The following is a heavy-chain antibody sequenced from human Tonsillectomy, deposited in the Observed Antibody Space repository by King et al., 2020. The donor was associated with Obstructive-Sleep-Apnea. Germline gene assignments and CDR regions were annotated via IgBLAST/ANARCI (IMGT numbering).Heavy chain of an antibody. V-gene: IGHV3-23*04. CDR1: GFAFTTYA. J-gene: IGHJ6*02. D-gene: IGHD3-10*01. Sequence: VQLVESGGGLVQPRGSLRLSCAASGFAFTTYAMSWVRQAPGKGLEWVSAISGSGASTSYADSVKGRFSISRDNSKNTLYLQMNSLRAEDTAIYYCAISMVTEVYYFGMDVWGQGTTVAVSS. CDR3: AISMVTEVYYFGMDV. CDR2: ISGSGAST.